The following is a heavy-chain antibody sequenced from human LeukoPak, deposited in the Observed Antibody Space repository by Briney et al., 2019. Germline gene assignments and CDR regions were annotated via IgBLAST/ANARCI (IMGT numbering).Heavy chain of an antibody. Sequence: GGSLRLSCAASGFTFSSFGMHWVRQAPGKGLEWVTVTSYDGNEKYYADSVKGRFTISRDNSKNTVYLQMNSLRAEDTAVYYCATGGTRAATRRMGFWGQGTLVTVSS. V-gene: IGHV3-30*03. D-gene: IGHD6-25*01. J-gene: IGHJ4*02. CDR2: TSYDGNEK. CDR3: ATGGTRAATRRMGF. CDR1: GFTFSSFG.